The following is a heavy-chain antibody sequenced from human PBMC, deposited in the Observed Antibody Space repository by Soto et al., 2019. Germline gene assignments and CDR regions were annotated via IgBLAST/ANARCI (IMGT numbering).Heavy chain of an antibody. CDR1: GGSVSSGSYY. V-gene: IGHV4-61*01. CDR3: ARRYGGILDY. D-gene: IGHD1-26*01. Sequence: SETLSLTCTVSGGSVSSGSYYWSWIRQPPGKGLEWIGYIYYSGSTNYNPSLKSRVTISVDTSKNQFSLKLSSVTAADTAVYYCARRYGGILDYWGQRSLVTVSS. J-gene: IGHJ4*02. CDR2: IYYSGST.